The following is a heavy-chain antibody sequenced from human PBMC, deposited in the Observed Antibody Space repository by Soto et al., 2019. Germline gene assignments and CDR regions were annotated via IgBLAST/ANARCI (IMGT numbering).Heavy chain of an antibody. Sequence: SVKVSCKASGGTFSSYAISWVRQAPGQGLEWMGGIIPIFGTANYAQKFQGRVTITADESTSTAYMELSSLRSEDTAVYYCARESGEYCISTGCYSDGMDVWGQGTTVTSP. D-gene: IGHD2-2*02. V-gene: IGHV1-69*13. CDR3: ARESGEYCISTGCYSDGMDV. CDR2: IIPIFGTA. J-gene: IGHJ6*02. CDR1: GGTFSSYA.